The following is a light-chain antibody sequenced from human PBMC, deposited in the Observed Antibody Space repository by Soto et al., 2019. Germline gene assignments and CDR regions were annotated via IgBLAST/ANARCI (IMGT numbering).Light chain of an antibody. V-gene: IGLV2-8*01. J-gene: IGLJ2*01. CDR3: SSYVASNTLA. CDR1: TSDVGGYNY. Sequence: QSALTQPPSASGSPGQSVAISCTGTTSDVGGYNYVSWYQQHPGKAPKLIIYDVSKRPSGVPDRFSGSKSGNTVSLTVSGLQGEDEADYYCSSYVASNTLAFGGGTQLTVL. CDR2: DVS.